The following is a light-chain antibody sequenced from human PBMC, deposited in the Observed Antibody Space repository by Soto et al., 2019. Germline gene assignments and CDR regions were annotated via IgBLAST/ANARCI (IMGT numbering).Light chain of an antibody. CDR3: QQLNSYPNT. CDR1: QGISSY. Sequence: DLPLTQSPSFLSASVGDRVTITCRASQGISSYLAWYQQKPGKAPKLLIYAASTLQSGVPSRFSGSGSGTEFTLTISNPQPEDFATYYCQQLNSYPNTFGQGTKLEIK. V-gene: IGKV1-9*01. J-gene: IGKJ2*01. CDR2: AAS.